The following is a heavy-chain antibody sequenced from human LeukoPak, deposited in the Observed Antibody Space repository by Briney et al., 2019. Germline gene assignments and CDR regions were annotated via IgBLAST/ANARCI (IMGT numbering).Heavy chain of an antibody. V-gene: IGHV3-74*01. CDR3: ATSRTFDY. Sequence: GESLRLSCAASGFTFRSYWMHWVRQAPGKGLVWVSRIKNDGSSTSYADSVKGRFTISRDNAKNTVYLQMNSLRAEDTAVYYCATSRTFDYWGQGTLVTVSS. J-gene: IGHJ4*02. CDR2: IKNDGSST. CDR1: GFTFRSYW.